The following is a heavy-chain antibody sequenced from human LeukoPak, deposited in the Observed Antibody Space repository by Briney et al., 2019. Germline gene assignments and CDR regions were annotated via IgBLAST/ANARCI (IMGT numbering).Heavy chain of an antibody. Sequence: GRSLGLSCAASGFTFDDYAMHWVRQAPGKGLEWVSGISWNSGSIGYADSVKGLFTISRDNAKNSLYLQMNSLRAEDTALYYCAKDGALEMATRGYFDYWGQGTLVTVSS. CDR3: AKDGALEMATRGYFDY. V-gene: IGHV3-9*01. D-gene: IGHD5-24*01. J-gene: IGHJ4*02. CDR1: GFTFDDYA. CDR2: ISWNSGSI.